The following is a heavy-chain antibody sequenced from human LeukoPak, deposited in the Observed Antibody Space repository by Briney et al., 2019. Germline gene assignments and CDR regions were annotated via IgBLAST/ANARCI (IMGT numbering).Heavy chain of an antibody. CDR1: GGSISTYF. CDR3: ARQYCSSTSCYARGWFDP. J-gene: IGHJ5*02. Sequence: SETLSLTCTVSGGSISTYFWSWIRQPPGKGLEWIGYIYYSGSTYYNPSLKSRVTISVDTSKNQFSLKLSSVTAADTAVYYCARQYCSSTSCYARGWFDPWGQGTLVTVSS. V-gene: IGHV4-59*04. D-gene: IGHD2-2*01. CDR2: IYYSGST.